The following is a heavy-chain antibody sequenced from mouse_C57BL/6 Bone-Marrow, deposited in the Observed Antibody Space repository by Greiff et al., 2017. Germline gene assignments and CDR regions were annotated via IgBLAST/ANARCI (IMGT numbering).Heavy chain of an antibody. CDR1: GFTFSSYG. D-gene: IGHD2-3*01. V-gene: IGHV5-6*02. Sequence: DVNLVESGGDLVKPGGSLKLSCAASGFTFSSYGMSWVRQTPDKRLEWVATISSGGSYTYYPDSVKGRFTISRDNAKNTLYLQMSSLKSEDTAMYYCARRWLLQFAYWGQGTLVTVSA. J-gene: IGHJ3*01. CDR2: ISSGGSYT. CDR3: ARRWLLQFAY.